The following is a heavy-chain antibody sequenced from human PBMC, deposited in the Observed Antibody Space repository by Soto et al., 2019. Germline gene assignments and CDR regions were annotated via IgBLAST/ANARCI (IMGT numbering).Heavy chain of an antibody. Sequence: QVQLQESGPGLVKPSGTLSLTCTVSGGSISSSNWWNWVRQPPGKGLEWIGEIYHGGSTNYNPSLKSRVPISVDKSKNQFYLKLTSVTAADTAVYYCARSYFWAYYWGQGALVTVSS. CDR3: ARSYFWAYY. J-gene: IGHJ4*02. CDR2: IYHGGST. CDR1: GGSISSSNW. D-gene: IGHD2-21*01. V-gene: IGHV4-4*02.